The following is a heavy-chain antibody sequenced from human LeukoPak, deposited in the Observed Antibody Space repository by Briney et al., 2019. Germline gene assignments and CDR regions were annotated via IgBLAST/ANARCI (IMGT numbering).Heavy chain of an antibody. CDR3: AKADYSNYGGVDY. Sequence: GGSLRLSCAASGFTFSSYWMSWVRQAPGKGLEWVANIKQDGSEKYYVDSVKGRFTISRDNAKNSLYLQMNSLRAEDTAVYYCAKADYSNYGGVDYWGQGTLVTVSS. D-gene: IGHD4-11*01. CDR1: GFTFSSYW. V-gene: IGHV3-7*01. CDR2: IKQDGSEK. J-gene: IGHJ4*02.